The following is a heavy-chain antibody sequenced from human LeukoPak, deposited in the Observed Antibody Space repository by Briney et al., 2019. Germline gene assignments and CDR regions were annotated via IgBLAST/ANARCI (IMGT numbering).Heavy chain of an antibody. J-gene: IGHJ4*02. Sequence: ASVKVSCKVSGYTLTELSMHWVRQAPGKGLEWMGGFDPEDGETIYAQEFQGRVTMTEDTSTDTAYMELSSLRSEDTAVYYCATPEGFYSNLFDYWGQGTLVTVSS. CDR1: GYTLTELS. D-gene: IGHD4-11*01. CDR2: FDPEDGET. V-gene: IGHV1-24*01. CDR3: ATPEGFYSNLFDY.